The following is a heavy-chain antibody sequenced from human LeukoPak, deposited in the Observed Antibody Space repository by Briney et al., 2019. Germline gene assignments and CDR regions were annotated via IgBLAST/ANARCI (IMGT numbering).Heavy chain of an antibody. CDR3: AQKGSGGFDY. CDR2: IKQDGSEK. CDR1: GLTFSSYW. J-gene: IGHJ4*02. D-gene: IGHD3-10*01. V-gene: IGHV3-7*01. Sequence: GGSLRLSCAASGLTFSSYWMSWVRQAPGKGLEWVANIKQDGSEKYYVDSVKGRFTISRDNAKNSLYLQMNSLRAEDTAVYYCAQKGSGGFDYWGQGTLVTVSS.